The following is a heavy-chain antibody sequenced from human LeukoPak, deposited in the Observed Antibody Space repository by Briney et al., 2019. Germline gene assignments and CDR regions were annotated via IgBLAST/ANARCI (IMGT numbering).Heavy chain of an antibody. CDR1: GYTFTSYG. J-gene: IGHJ4*02. V-gene: IGHV1-18*01. D-gene: IGHD2-2*01. CDR3: ARAPPGYCSSTSCSYYFDY. CDR2: ISAYNGNR. Sequence: ASVKVSCKASGYTFTSYGISWVGQAPGQGQEWMGWISAYNGNRNYAQKLQGRVTMTTDTSTRKDYMEMRRQRSDDKAVYYCARAPPGYCSSTSCSYYFDYWGQGTLVTVSS.